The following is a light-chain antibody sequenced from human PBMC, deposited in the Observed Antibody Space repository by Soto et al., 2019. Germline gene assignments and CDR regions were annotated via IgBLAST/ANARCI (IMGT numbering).Light chain of an antibody. CDR3: HQYNNWLALA. V-gene: IGKV3-15*01. CDR1: QTVSSN. J-gene: IGKJ4*01. CDR2: DAS. Sequence: IVMTQAPATLSVSRGKRATLSFRASQTVSSNVAWYQQKPGQAPRLLIYDASTRATGIPVRFRGSGSGTEFTLSISSLQSEDSAVYSCHQYNNWLALACGGGTQVDIK.